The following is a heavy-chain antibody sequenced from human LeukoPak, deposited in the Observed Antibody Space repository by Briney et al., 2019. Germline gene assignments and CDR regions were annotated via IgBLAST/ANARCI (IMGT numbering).Heavy chain of an antibody. CDR1: GYTFTSYG. CDR3: ARDLRSAAAAWFDP. CDR2: ISAYNGNT. V-gene: IGHV1-18*01. J-gene: IGHJ5*02. D-gene: IGHD6-13*01. Sequence: ASVKVSCKASGYTFTSYGISWVRQAPGQGLEWMGWISAYNGNTNYAQKLQGRVTMTTDTSTSTAYMELRSLRSDDTAVYYCARDLRSAAAAWFDPWGQGTLVTVSS.